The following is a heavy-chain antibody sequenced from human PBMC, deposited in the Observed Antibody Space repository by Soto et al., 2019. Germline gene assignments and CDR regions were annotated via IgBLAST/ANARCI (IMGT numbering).Heavy chain of an antibody. CDR3: ARAVAGIITPDY. J-gene: IGHJ4*02. D-gene: IGHD6-19*01. Sequence: ASVKVSCKASGYTFTGYYMHWVRQAPGQGLEWMGWINAGNGNTKYSQKFQGRVTITRDTSASTAYMELSSLRSEDTAVYYCARAVAGIITPDYWGQGTLVTVSS. CDR1: GYTFTGYY. V-gene: IGHV1-3*01. CDR2: INAGNGNT.